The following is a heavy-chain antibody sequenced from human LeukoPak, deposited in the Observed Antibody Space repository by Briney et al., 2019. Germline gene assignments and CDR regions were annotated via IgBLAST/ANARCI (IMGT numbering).Heavy chain of an antibody. J-gene: IGHJ4*02. D-gene: IGHD3-22*01. Sequence: PGRSLRLSCAASGFTFSTYALHWVRQAPGKGLEWVAVISYDGSNKYYADSVKGRFTISRDNSKNTLYLQMNSLRAEDTAVYYCAREGYDSSGYYYTGYDYWGQGTLVTVSS. CDR2: ISYDGSNK. CDR1: GFTFSTYA. V-gene: IGHV3-30-3*01. CDR3: AREGYDSSGYYYTGYDY.